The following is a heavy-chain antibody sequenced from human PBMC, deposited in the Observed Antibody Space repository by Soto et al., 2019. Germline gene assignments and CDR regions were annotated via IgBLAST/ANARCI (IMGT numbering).Heavy chain of an antibody. CDR3: ARDRKELERSDAFDI. Sequence: SVKVSWKASGGTFSSYAISWVRQAPGQGLEWMGGIIPIFGTANYAQKFQGRVTITADESTSTAYMELSSLRSEDTAVYYCARDRKELERSDAFDIWGQGTMVTVSS. D-gene: IGHD1-26*01. CDR2: IIPIFGTA. CDR1: GGTFSSYA. J-gene: IGHJ3*02. V-gene: IGHV1-69*13.